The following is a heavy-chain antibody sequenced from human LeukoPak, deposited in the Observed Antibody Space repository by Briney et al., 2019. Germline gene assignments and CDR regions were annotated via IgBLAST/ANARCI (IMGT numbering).Heavy chain of an antibody. CDR2: IYTSGST. V-gene: IGHV4-61*02. D-gene: IGHD1-26*01. Sequence: SETLSLTCTVSGGSISSGSYYWSWIRQPAGKGLEWIGRIYTSGSTNYNPSLKSRVTISVDTPKNQFSLKLSSVTAADTAVYYCARDPKWELLPYYYYYMDVWGKGTTVTVSS. J-gene: IGHJ6*03. CDR3: ARDPKWELLPYYYYYMDV. CDR1: GGSISSGSYY.